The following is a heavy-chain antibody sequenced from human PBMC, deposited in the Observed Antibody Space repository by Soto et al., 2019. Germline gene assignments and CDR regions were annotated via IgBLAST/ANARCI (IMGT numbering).Heavy chain of an antibody. CDR2: IYHSGST. CDR1: GGSISSGGYS. Sequence: QLQLQERGSGLVKPSQTLYLTSAVSGGSISSGGYSWSWIRQPPVKGLEWIGYIYHSGSTYYNTSLNSRVTISVDRSKNQFSLKLSFVTAADTAVYYCAAGGGLPRYYWGQGTLVTVPS. J-gene: IGHJ4*02. D-gene: IGHD5-12*01. CDR3: AAGGGLPRYY. V-gene: IGHV4-30-2*01.